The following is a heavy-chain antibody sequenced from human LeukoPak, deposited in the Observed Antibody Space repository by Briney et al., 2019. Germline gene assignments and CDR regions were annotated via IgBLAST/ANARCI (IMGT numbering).Heavy chain of an antibody. CDR3: ARDLYDSSGYYSH. J-gene: IGHJ4*02. CDR2: ISYDGSNK. Sequence: GGPLRLSCAASGFTFSSYAMHWVRQAPGKGLEWVAVISYDGSNKYYADSVKGRFTISRDNSKNTLYLQMNSLRAEDTAVYYCARDLYDSSGYYSHWGQGTLVTASS. V-gene: IGHV3-30*01. CDR1: GFTFSSYA. D-gene: IGHD3-22*01.